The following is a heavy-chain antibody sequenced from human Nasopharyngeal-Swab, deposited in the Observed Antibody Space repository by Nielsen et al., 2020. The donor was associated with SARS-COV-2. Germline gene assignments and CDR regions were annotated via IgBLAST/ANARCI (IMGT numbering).Heavy chain of an antibody. Sequence: GGSLRLSCAASGFTFTNYAMTWVRQAPGQGLEWVSSISSSGSYMYYTDSVKGRFTMSRDNAKNSLYLQMNSLRAEDTAVYYCASDSRYWGQGTLVTVSS. CDR2: ISSSGSYM. CDR1: GFTFTNYA. D-gene: IGHD2-2*01. V-gene: IGHV3-21*01. J-gene: IGHJ4*02. CDR3: ASDSRY.